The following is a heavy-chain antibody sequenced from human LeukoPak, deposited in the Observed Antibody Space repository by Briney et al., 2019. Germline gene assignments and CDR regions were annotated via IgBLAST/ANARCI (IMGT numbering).Heavy chain of an antibody. CDR2: INTYDGST. D-gene: IGHD1-26*01. CDR1: GYTFTDYG. CDR3: AKDRLGATDAFDV. Sequence: APVKVSCKASGYTFTDYGITWVRQAPGQGLEYMGWINTYDGSTKFAEKVQARVTMTTDTSTSTAYMELRNLRSDDTAVYFCAKDRLGATDAFDVWGQGTLVTVS. J-gene: IGHJ3*01. V-gene: IGHV1-18*01.